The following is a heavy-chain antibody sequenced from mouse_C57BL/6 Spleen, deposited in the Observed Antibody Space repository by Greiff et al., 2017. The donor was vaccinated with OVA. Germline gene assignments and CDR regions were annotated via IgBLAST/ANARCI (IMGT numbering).Heavy chain of an antibody. CDR2: INPYNGGT. V-gene: IGHV1-19*01. Sequence: VQLQQSGPVLVKPGASVKMSCKASGYTFTDYYMNWVKQSPGKSLEWIGVINPYNGGTSYNQKFKGKATLTVDKSSSTAYMELNSLTSEDSADYYFERGREGYCDVWGTGTTVTVSA. CDR1: GYTFTDYY. CDR3: ERGREGYCDV. J-gene: IGHJ1*03.